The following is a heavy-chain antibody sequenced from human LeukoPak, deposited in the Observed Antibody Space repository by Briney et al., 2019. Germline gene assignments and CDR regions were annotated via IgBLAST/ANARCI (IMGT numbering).Heavy chain of an antibody. CDR2: ISSSGTTI. D-gene: IGHD6-19*01. CDR1: GGSFSGYY. V-gene: IGHV3-11*01. J-gene: IGHJ4*02. Sequence: LSLTCAVYGGSFSGYYWSWIRQAPGKGLEWVSYISSSGTTIYYADSVKGRFTISRDNAKNSLYLQMNSLRAEDTAVYYCASLGEQWLVQYLHYWGQGTLVTVSS. CDR3: ASLGEQWLVQYLHY.